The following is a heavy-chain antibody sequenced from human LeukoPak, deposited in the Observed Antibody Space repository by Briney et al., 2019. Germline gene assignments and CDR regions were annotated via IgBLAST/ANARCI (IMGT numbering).Heavy chain of an antibody. J-gene: IGHJ4*02. V-gene: IGHV1-18*01. D-gene: IGHD3-22*01. CDR1: GYTFTSYG. Sequence: GXSVKVSCKASGYTFTSYGISWVRQAPGQGLEWMGWISAYNGNTNYAQKLQGRVTMTTDTSTSTAYMELRSLRSDDTAVYYCARGEYYYDSSGYYSDPFDYWGQGTLVTVSS. CDR3: ARGEYYYDSSGYYSDPFDY. CDR2: ISAYNGNT.